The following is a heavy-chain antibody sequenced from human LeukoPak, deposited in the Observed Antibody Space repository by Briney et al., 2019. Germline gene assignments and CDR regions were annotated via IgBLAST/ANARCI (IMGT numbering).Heavy chain of an antibody. CDR3: ARGNGSPDY. D-gene: IGHD1-26*01. V-gene: IGHV3-48*01. CDR1: VFTFRSYS. CDR2: IISSSSTI. Sequence: GGSLRLSCAPSVFTFRSYSMNWVRQAPGKGLEWVSYIISSSSTIYYADSVKGRFTISRDNAKNSLYLQMNSLRAEDTAVYYCARGNGSPDYWGQGTLVTVSS. J-gene: IGHJ4*02.